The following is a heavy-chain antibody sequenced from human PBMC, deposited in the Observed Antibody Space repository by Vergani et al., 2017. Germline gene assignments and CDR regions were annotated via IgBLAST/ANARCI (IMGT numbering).Heavy chain of an antibody. J-gene: IGHJ4*02. V-gene: IGHV3-23*01. D-gene: IGHD1-26*01. CDR1: GFTFSTYA. CDR3: VKDAVSYENFFDS. Sequence: EVQLLESGGSLKQPGGSVRLSCAASGFTFSTYAMHWVRQAPGKGLEWVSALTGGGGSTYYADSFKGRFIISRDNSRDTLYLQMNSLRPEEPATYYCVKDAVSYENFFDSWGQGTLVTVSS. CDR2: LTGGGGST.